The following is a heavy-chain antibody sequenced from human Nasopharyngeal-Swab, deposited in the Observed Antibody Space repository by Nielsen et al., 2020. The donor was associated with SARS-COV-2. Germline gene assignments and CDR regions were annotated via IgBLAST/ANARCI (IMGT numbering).Heavy chain of an antibody. CDR1: GFTFGTYS. CDR2: ISSSSTYI. Sequence: GESLKISCAASGFTFGTYSMNWVRQAPGKGLEWVSSISSSSTYIYYADSVKGRFTISRDNAKNSLYLQMNSLRAEDTAVYYCAGAYGSGSYFAFDLWGQGTTVTVSS. V-gene: IGHV3-21*01. CDR3: AGAYGSGSYFAFDL. J-gene: IGHJ3*01. D-gene: IGHD3-10*01.